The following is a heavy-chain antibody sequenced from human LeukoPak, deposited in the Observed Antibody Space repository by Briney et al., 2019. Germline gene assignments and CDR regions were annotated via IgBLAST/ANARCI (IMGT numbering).Heavy chain of an antibody. V-gene: IGHV3-23*01. CDR1: GFTFRSYA. CDR2: INGSGGTA. J-gene: IGHJ2*01. Sequence: GGSLRLSCAASGFTFRSYAMRWVRQAPGKGLEWVSDINGSGGTAYYADSVKGRFTMSRDNSKNTLYLQMNSLRAEDTALYYCAKAVSGYWYFDLWGRGTLVTVSS. D-gene: IGHD3-10*01. CDR3: AKAVSGYWYFDL.